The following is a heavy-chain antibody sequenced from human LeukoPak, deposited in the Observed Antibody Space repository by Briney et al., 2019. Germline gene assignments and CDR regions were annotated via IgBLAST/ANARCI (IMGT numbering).Heavy chain of an antibody. J-gene: IGHJ4*02. D-gene: IGHD4-17*01. CDR1: GDAISSHY. V-gene: IGHV4-59*11. CDR3: ARGPLDYGDYVFYY. Sequence: SETLSLTCTVPGDAISSHYWSWIRQPPGKGLEWIGYIYNSGSPNYSPSLKSRLTMSLDTSKRQFSLKLSSVTAADTAVYYCARGPLDYGDYVFYYWGQGTLVTVSS. CDR2: IYNSGSP.